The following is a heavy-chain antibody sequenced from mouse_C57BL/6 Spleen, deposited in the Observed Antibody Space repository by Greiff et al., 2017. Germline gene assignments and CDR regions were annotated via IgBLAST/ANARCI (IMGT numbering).Heavy chain of an antibody. Sequence: VQLQQSGPELVKPGASVKISCKASGYTFTDYYMNWVKQSHGKSLEWIGDINPNNGGTSYNQKFKGKATLTVDKSSSTAYMELRSLTSEDSAVYYCARWRAYWGQGTLVTVSA. CDR3: ARWRAY. V-gene: IGHV1-26*01. CDR2: INPNNGGT. J-gene: IGHJ3*01. CDR1: GYTFTDYY.